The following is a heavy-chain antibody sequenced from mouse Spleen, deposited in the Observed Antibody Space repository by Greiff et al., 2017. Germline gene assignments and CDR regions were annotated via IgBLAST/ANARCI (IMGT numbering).Heavy chain of an antibody. CDR3: ARWDWDGY. Sequence: VKLVESGAELARPGASVKMSCKASGYTFTSYTMHWVKQRPGQGLEWIGYINPRSGYTKYNQKFKDKATLTADKSSSTAYMQLSSLTSEDSAVYYCARWDWDGYWGQGTTLTVSS. V-gene: IGHV1-4*01. J-gene: IGHJ2*01. D-gene: IGHD4-1*01. CDR2: INPRSGYT. CDR1: GYTFTSYT.